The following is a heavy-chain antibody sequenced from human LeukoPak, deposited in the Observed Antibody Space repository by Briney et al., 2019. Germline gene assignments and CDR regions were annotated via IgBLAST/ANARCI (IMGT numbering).Heavy chain of an antibody. CDR3: ARELGYSSSWPGWFDP. Sequence: EASVQVSCKASVGTFSSYAISGARQAPGQGLEWMGGIIPIFGTANYAQKFQGRVTITTDESTSTAYMELSSLRSEDTAVYYCARELGYSSSWPGWFDPWGQGTLVTVSS. CDR1: VGTFSSYA. CDR2: IIPIFGTA. D-gene: IGHD6-13*01. J-gene: IGHJ5*02. V-gene: IGHV1-69*05.